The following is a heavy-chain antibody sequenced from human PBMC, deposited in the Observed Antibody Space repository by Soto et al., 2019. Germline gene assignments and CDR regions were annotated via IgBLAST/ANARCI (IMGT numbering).Heavy chain of an antibody. CDR2: IIPFFGTP. J-gene: IGHJ4*02. V-gene: IGHV1-69*01. CDR3: VREVVTETTLGYFDS. CDR1: GGTFSNDA. D-gene: IGHD2-21*02. Sequence: QVQLVQSGAEVKKSGSSVRVSCTASGGTFSNDAISWVRQVPGQGVEWLGRIIPFFGTPDYSQIFRGRLTITADESTDTAYMDLRSLRPEDTAVYYCVREVVTETTLGYFDSWGQGTLVTVSS.